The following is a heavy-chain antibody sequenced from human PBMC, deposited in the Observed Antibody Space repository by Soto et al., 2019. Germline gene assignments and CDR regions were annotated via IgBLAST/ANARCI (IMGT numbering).Heavy chain of an antibody. CDR1: GYTFTSYG. Sequence: ASVKVSCKASGYTFTSYGISWVRQAPGQGLEWMGWISAYNGNTNYAQKLQGRVTMTTDTSTSTAYMELRSLRSDDTAVYYCARDLVEFCGGDCYSSLFDPWGQGTLVTVSS. J-gene: IGHJ5*02. V-gene: IGHV1-18*01. CDR2: ISAYNGNT. D-gene: IGHD2-21*02. CDR3: ARDLVEFCGGDCYSSLFDP.